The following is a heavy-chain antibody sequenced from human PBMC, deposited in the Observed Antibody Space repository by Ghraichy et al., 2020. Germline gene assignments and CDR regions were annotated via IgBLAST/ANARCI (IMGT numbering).Heavy chain of an antibody. CDR1: GGTFSSYA. Sequence: SVKVSCKASGGTFSSYAISWVRQAPGQGLEWMGGIIPIFGTANYAQKFQGRVTITADESTSTANMELSSLRSEDTAVYYCAREGIAVAYFDYWGQGTLVTVSS. J-gene: IGHJ4*02. V-gene: IGHV1-69*13. CDR2: IIPIFGTA. CDR3: AREGIAVAYFDY. D-gene: IGHD6-19*01.